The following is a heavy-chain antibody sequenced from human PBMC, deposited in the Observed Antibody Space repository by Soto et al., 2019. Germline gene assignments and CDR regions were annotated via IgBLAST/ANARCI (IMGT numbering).Heavy chain of an antibody. V-gene: IGHV2-5*02. Sequence: QITLKESGPPLVKPTQTLTLTCTFSGFSLSTEGVAVGWIRQPPGKALEWLSVIYWDDDQRSSTSLRSRLTIPTDTSKTHLALTMTNMAPRDTATYYWPHRDRASGGLFDYWGQGILVTVSS. J-gene: IGHJ4*02. CDR3: PHRDRASGGLFDY. CDR2: IYWDDDQ. D-gene: IGHD3-10*01. CDR1: GFSLSTEGVA.